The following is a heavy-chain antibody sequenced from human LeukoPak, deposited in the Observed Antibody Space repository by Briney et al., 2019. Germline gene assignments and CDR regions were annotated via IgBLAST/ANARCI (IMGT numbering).Heavy chain of an antibody. J-gene: IGHJ4*02. Sequence: GGSLRLSCAASGFTFSSYAMSWVRQAPGKGLEWVSAISGSGGSTYYADSVKGRFTISRDNSKNTLYLQMNSLRAEDTAVYYCAKDSRFDIAVAGTDFDYWGQGTLVTVSP. CDR2: ISGSGGST. D-gene: IGHD6-19*01. CDR1: GFTFSSYA. CDR3: AKDSRFDIAVAGTDFDY. V-gene: IGHV3-23*01.